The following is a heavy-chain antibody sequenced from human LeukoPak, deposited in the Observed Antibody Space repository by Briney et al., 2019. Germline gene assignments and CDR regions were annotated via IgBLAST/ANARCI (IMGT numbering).Heavy chain of an antibody. V-gene: IGHV3-23*01. CDR2: ISGSGGST. Sequence: GGSLRLSCAASGFTFSSYAMSWVRQAPGRGLEWVSGISGSGGSTSYADSVKGRFTISRGISKNTLYLQMNSLRAEDTAVYFCAKTYGDFSQRPLGYRGQGNLVTVSS. CDR3: AKTYGDFSQRPLGY. CDR1: GFTFSSYA. J-gene: IGHJ4*03. D-gene: IGHD4-17*01.